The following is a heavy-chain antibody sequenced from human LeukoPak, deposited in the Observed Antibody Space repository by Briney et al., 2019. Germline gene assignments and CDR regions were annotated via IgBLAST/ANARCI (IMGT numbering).Heavy chain of an antibody. Sequence: ASMKLSCKASGYTLTSNGISWVRQAPGQGLEWMGWFSVYNGNTNYAQKFQGRVTMTTDTSTSTAYMELRSLRSDYTAVYYCARWRGANVLRYFDYEMEPAAPSGHFDYWGQGTLVTVSS. J-gene: IGHJ4*02. D-gene: IGHD3-9*01. V-gene: IGHV1-18*04. CDR1: GYTLTSNG. CDR3: ARWRGANVLRYFDYEMEPAAPSGHFDY. CDR2: FSVYNGNT.